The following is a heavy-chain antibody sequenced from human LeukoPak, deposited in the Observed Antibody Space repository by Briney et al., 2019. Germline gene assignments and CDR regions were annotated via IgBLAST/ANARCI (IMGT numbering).Heavy chain of an antibody. J-gene: IGHJ6*03. V-gene: IGHV4-34*01. CDR2: INHSGST. D-gene: IGHD2-8*01. Sequence: PSETLSLTCAVYGGSFSGYYWSWIRQPPGKGLEWIGEINHSGSTNYNPSLKSRVTISADTSKNQFSLKLSSVTAADTAVYYCARLGGYCTNGVCYRGYYYYMDVWGKGTTVTVSS. CDR1: GGSFSGYY. CDR3: ARLGGYCTNGVCYRGYYYYMDV.